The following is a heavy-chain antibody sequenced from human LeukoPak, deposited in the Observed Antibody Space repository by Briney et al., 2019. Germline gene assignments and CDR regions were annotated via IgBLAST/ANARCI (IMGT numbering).Heavy chain of an antibody. J-gene: IGHJ4*02. CDR2: ISGSGGST. CDR1: GFTFSSYA. Sequence: GGSLRLSCAASGFTFSSYAMSWVRQAPGKGLEWVSAISGSGGSTYYADSVKGRFTISRDNSKNTLYLQMNSLRPEDTAVYYCARDTAMVLFYFDYWGQGTLVTVSS. CDR3: ARDTAMVLFYFDY. V-gene: IGHV3-23*01. D-gene: IGHD5-18*01.